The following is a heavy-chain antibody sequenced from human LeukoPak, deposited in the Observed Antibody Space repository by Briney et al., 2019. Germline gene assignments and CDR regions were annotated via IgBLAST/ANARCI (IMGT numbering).Heavy chain of an antibody. CDR2: IIPILGIA. J-gene: IGHJ3*02. Sequence: ASVKVSCKASGGTFSSYAISWVRQAPGQGLEWMGRIIPILGIANYAQKFQGRVTITADKSTSTAYMELSSLRSEDTAVYYCASVQRPTRAFDIWGQGTMVTVSS. V-gene: IGHV1-69*04. CDR3: ASVQRPTRAFDI. D-gene: IGHD6-25*01. CDR1: GGTFSSYA.